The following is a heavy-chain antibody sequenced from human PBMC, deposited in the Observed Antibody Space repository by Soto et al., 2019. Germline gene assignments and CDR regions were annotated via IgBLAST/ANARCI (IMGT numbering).Heavy chain of an antibody. CDR1: GFTVSTYG. V-gene: IGHV3-30*03. J-gene: IGHJ4*02. D-gene: IGHD2-8*02. Sequence: QGQLVESGGGVVQPGRSVRLSCAVSGFTVSTYGMHWVRQAPGKGLEWVAVISRDGGTKYYADSVKGRFTISRDNSRNTLFLEMNSLRGDDMAVYYCTGEVASGYWGQGTLVTVSS. CDR2: ISRDGGTK. CDR3: TGEVASGY.